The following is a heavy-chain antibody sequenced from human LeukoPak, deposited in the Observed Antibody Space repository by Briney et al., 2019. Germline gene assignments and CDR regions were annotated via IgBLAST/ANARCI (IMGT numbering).Heavy chain of an antibody. CDR2: ISSSSSYI. D-gene: IGHD4-11*01. Sequence: GSLRLSCAASGFTFSSYSMNWVRQAPGKGLEWVSSISSSSSYIYYADPVKGRFTISRDNAKNSLYLQMNSLRAEDTAVYYCARVQGATVTTPFDPWGQGTLVTVSS. CDR3: ARVQGATVTTPFDP. V-gene: IGHV3-21*01. CDR1: GFTFSSYS. J-gene: IGHJ5*02.